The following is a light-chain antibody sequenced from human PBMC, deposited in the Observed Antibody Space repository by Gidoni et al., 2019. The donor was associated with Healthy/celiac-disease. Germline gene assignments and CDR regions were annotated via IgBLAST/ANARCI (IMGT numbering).Light chain of an antibody. CDR1: QSVSSSY. V-gene: IGKV3-20*01. CDR3: QQYGSTPPYT. CDR2: GAS. J-gene: IGKJ2*01. Sequence: EIVFTPSPGTLSLSPGERATLPCRASQSVSSSYLAWYQQKPGQAPRLLLYGASCRATGIPDRISGGGSGTDFTLTISRLEPEDCAVYYCQQYGSTPPYTFGQGTKLEIK.